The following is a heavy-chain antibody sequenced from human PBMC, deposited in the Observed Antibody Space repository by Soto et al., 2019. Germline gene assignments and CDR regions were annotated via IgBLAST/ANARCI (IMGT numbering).Heavy chain of an antibody. CDR3: ARDRSPLYSGSYYFDY. Sequence: GGSLRLSCAASGFTFSSYAMHWVRQAPGKGLEWVAVISYDGSNKYYADSVKGRFTISRDNSKNTLYLQMNSLRAEDTAVYYCARDRSPLYSGSYYFDYWGQGTLVTVSS. CDR2: ISYDGSNK. J-gene: IGHJ4*02. CDR1: GFTFSSYA. V-gene: IGHV3-30-3*01. D-gene: IGHD1-26*01.